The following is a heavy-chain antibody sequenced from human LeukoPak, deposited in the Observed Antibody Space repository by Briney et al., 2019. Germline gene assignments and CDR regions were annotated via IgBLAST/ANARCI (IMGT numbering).Heavy chain of an antibody. Sequence: PSETLSLTCAVYGGSFSGYYWSWIRQPPGKGLEWIGEIKHSGSTNYNPSLKSRVTISVDTSKNQFSLKLSSVTAADTAVYYCARSGYYDRNFDYWGQGTLVTVSS. D-gene: IGHD3-22*01. CDR3: ARSGYYDRNFDY. CDR1: GGSFSGYY. J-gene: IGHJ4*02. CDR2: IKHSGST. V-gene: IGHV4-34*01.